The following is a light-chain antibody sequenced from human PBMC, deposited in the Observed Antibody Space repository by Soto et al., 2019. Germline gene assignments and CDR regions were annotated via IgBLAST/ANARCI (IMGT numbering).Light chain of an antibody. Sequence: QSALTQPASVSGSPGQSITISCTGTSSDVGGYNYVSWYQQHPGKAPKLMIYEVSKRSSGVSNRFSGSKSGNTASLTISWLQAEDEADYYCSSYRGSNTGVFGGGTQLTVL. V-gene: IGLV2-14*01. CDR2: EVS. CDR3: SSYRGSNTGV. CDR1: SSDVGGYNY. J-gene: IGLJ3*02.